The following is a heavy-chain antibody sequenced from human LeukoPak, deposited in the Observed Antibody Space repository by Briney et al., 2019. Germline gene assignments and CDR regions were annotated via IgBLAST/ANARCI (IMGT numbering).Heavy chain of an antibody. D-gene: IGHD4-17*01. J-gene: IGHJ3*02. CDR2: ISSSSSYI. V-gene: IGHV3-21*01. CDR1: GFTFSSYS. CDR3: ARDRTVTQGGDAVDI. Sequence: GGSLRLSCAASGFTFSSYSMNWVRQSPGKGLEWVSSISSSSSYIYYADSVKGRFTISRDNAKNSLYLQMNSLRAEDTAVYYCARDRTVTQGGDAVDIWGQGTMVTVSS.